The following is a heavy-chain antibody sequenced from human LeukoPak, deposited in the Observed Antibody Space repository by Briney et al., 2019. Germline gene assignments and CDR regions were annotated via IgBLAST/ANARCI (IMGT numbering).Heavy chain of an antibody. D-gene: IGHD1-14*01. CDR3: TRYNNDHFDY. V-gene: IGHV3-33*01. J-gene: IGHJ4*02. CDR1: GFTFGCYG. Sequence: GRSLRLSCAGSGFTFGCYGMHWFRQTPGKGLEGVAVIAYDGSRAFYADSVKGRFTISRDNSKNTMSVQMAELRAEDTAVYYCTRYNNDHFDYWGQGTLVTVSS. CDR2: IAYDGSRA.